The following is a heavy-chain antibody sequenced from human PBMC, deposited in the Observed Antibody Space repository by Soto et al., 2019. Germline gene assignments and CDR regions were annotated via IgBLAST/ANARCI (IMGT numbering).Heavy chain of an antibody. V-gene: IGHV4-59*01. J-gene: IGHJ6*02. CDR3: ARAPYYYGSGRPYGMDV. D-gene: IGHD3-10*01. CDR1: GGSISSYY. Sequence: SETLSLTCTVSGGSISSYYWSWIRQPPGKGLEWIGYIYYSGSTNYNPSLKSRVTISVDTSKNQFSLKLSSVTAADTAVYYCARAPYYYGSGRPYGMDVWGQGTTVTVSS. CDR2: IYYSGST.